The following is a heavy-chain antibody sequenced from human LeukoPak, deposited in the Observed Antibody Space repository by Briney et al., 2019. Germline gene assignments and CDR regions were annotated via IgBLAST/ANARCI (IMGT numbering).Heavy chain of an antibody. CDR3: ATLGAGYTHYYYGMDV. Sequence: VASVKVSCKASGYTFTSYDINWVRQATGQGLEWMGWMNPNSGNTSYAQKFQGRATMTRNTSISTAYMELSSLRSEDTAVYYCATLGAGYTHYYYGMDVWGQGTTVTVSS. CDR2: MNPNSGNT. V-gene: IGHV1-8*01. D-gene: IGHD5-12*01. CDR1: GYTFTSYD. J-gene: IGHJ6*02.